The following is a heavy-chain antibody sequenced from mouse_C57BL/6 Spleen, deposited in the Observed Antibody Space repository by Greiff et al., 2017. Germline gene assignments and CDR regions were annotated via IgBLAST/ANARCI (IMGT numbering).Heavy chain of an antibody. J-gene: IGHJ1*03. CDR2: FYPGSGSI. V-gene: IGHV1-62-2*01. CDR3: ARHGRGYYGSRYWYFDV. CDR1: GYTFTEYT. D-gene: IGHD1-1*01. Sequence: VQLKESGAELVKPGASVKLSCKASGYTFTEYTIHWVKQRSGQGLEWIGWFYPGSGSIKYNEKFKDKATLTADKSSSTVYMELSRLTSEDSAVYFCARHGRGYYGSRYWYFDVWGTGTTVTVSS.